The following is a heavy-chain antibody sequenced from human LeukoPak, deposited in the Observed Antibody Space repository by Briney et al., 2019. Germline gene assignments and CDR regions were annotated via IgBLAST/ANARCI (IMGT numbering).Heavy chain of an antibody. J-gene: IGHJ3*02. CDR3: ARALRYCSSTSCYTGSFDI. CDR1: GFTFSSYS. V-gene: IGHV3-21*01. Sequence: GGSLRLSCAASGFTFSSYSMNWVRQAPGKGLEWVSSISSSSSYVYYADSVKGRFTISRDNAKNSLYLQMNSLRAEDTAVYYCARALRYCSSTSCYTGSFDIWGQGTLVTVSS. CDR2: ISSSSSYV. D-gene: IGHD2-2*02.